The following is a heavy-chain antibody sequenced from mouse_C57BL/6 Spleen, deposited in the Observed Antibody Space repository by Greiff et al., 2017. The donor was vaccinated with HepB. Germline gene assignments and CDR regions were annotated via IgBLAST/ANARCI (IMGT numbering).Heavy chain of an antibody. Sequence: EVHLVESGGGLVKPGGSLKLSCAASGFTFSSYAMSWVRQTPEKRLEWVATISDGGSYTYYPDNVKGRFTISRDNAKNNLYLQMSHLKSEDTAMYYCARPYGNYAWFAYWGQGTLVTVSA. D-gene: IGHD2-1*01. CDR2: ISDGGSYT. J-gene: IGHJ3*01. V-gene: IGHV5-4*01. CDR1: GFTFSSYA. CDR3: ARPYGNYAWFAY.